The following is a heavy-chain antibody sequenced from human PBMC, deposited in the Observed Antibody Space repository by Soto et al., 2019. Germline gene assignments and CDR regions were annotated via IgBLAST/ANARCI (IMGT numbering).Heavy chain of an antibody. V-gene: IGHV4-59*08. CDR3: AKMAIDEDFTNNAFDI. CDR2: IYYSGSA. D-gene: IGHD5-12*01. Sequence: SETLSLTCTVSGGSISSYYWSWMRQPPGKGLEWIGHIYYSGSANYNPSLRSRVTISQDTSKNQFSLKLRSVTAADTAVYFCAKMAIDEDFTNNAFDIWGQGTMVTVSS. J-gene: IGHJ3*02. CDR1: GGSISSYY.